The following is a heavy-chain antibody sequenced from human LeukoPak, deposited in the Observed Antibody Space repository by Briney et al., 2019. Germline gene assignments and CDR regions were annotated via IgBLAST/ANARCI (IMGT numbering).Heavy chain of an antibody. CDR1: GGTFSSYA. J-gene: IGHJ5*02. CDR2: IIPIFGTA. D-gene: IGHD5-12*01. V-gene: IGHV1-69*06. CDR3: ARDLNNYSRYVDIVATENWFDP. Sequence: SVKVSCKASGGTFSSYAISWVRQAPGQGLEWMGGIIPIFGTANYAQKFQGRVTITADKSTSTAYMELSSLRSEDTAVYYCARDLNNYSRYVDIVATENWFDPWGQGTLVTVSS.